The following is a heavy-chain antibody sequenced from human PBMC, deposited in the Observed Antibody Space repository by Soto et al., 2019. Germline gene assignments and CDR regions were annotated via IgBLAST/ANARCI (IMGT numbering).Heavy chain of an antibody. Sequence: ASVKVSCKASGYTFTGYYMHRVRQAPGQGLEWMGWINPNSGGTSYAQKFQGRVTMTRDTSISTAYMELSRLRSDDTAVYYCARGAGGSSDYYYYYGMDVWGQGTTVTVSS. D-gene: IGHD6-6*01. CDR1: GYTFTGYY. CDR2: INPNSGGT. J-gene: IGHJ6*02. CDR3: ARGAGGSSDYYYYYGMDV. V-gene: IGHV1-2*02.